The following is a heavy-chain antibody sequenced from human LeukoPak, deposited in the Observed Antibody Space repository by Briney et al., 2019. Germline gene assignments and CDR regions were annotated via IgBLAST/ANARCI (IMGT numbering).Heavy chain of an antibody. CDR3: ARDRSIAVAGTDYGMDV. CDR2: IYYSGST. D-gene: IGHD6-19*01. J-gene: IGHJ6*02. V-gene: IGHV4-59*01. CDR1: GGSISSYY. Sequence: SETLSLTCTVSGGSISSYYWSWIRQPPGKGLEWIGYIYYSGSTNYNPSLKSRVTISVETSKTQFSLKLSSVPAADTAVYYCARDRSIAVAGTDYGMDVWGQGTTVTVSS.